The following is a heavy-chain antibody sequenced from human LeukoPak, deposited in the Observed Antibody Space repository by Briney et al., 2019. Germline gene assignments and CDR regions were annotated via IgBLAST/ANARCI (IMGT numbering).Heavy chain of an antibody. V-gene: IGHV4-59*08. CDR2: IYYSGST. CDR1: GGSISSYY. CDR3: ARAVAGISWLDP. J-gene: IGHJ5*02. Sequence: PSETLSLTCTVSGGSISSYYWTWIRQPPGKGLEWIGYIYYSGSTKYNPSLKSRVTISVDTSKKQFSLKLSSVTPADTAMYYCARAVAGISWLDPWGQGTLVTVSP. D-gene: IGHD6-19*01.